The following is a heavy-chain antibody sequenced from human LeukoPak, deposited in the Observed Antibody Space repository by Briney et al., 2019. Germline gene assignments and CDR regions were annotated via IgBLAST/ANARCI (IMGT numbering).Heavy chain of an antibody. D-gene: IGHD4-23*01. V-gene: IGHV3-30*03. CDR3: ARVLGQLPPQ. CDR2: ISSDGGNK. J-gene: IGHJ4*02. CDR1: GFTFTSYW. Sequence: PGGSLRLSCAASGFTFTSYWMTWVRQAPGKGLEWVTVISSDGGNKYCADSVKGRFTISRDNSMNTLFLQMNSLGPEDTAVYYCARVLGQLPPQWGQGTLVTVSS.